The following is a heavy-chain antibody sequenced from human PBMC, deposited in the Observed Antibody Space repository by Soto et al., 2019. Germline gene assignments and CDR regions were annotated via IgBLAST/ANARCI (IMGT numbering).Heavy chain of an antibody. CDR2: IYKGGGT. Sequence: GGSLRLSCAASGFTGSNHYMSWVRQGPGKGLEWVSTIYKGGGTFYAESVKGRFTISRDTSQNTVFLQMKSLRAEDTAVYNCASTSDRGTSYYFDYWAHGTLATVSP. J-gene: IGHJ4*01. CDR1: GFTGSNHY. D-gene: IGHD1-26*01. V-gene: IGHV3-53*01. CDR3: ASTSDRGTSYYFDY.